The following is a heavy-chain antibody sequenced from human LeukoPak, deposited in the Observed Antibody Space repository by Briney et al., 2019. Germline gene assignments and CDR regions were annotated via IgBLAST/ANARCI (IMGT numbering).Heavy chain of an antibody. V-gene: IGHV4-30-4*01. D-gene: IGHD4-17*01. CDR3: ARDRDYEGLDY. CDR2: IYYSGST. Sequence: PSQTLSLTCTVSGGSISSGDYYWSWIRQPPGKGLEWIGYIYYSGSTYYNPSLKSRVTISVDTSKNQFSLKLSSVTAAGTAVYYCARDRDYEGLDYWGQGTLVTVSS. J-gene: IGHJ4*02. CDR1: GGSISSGDYY.